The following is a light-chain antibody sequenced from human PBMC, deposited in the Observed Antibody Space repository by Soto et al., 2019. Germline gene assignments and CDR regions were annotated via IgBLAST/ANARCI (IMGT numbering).Light chain of an antibody. CDR2: GNY. Sequence: QSVLAQPPSVSGAPGQRVTISCTGSSSNIGAGYDVHWYQQLPGTAPKLLIYGNYNRPSGVPDRFSGSKSGTSASLAITGLQAEDEADYYCQSYDSSLSGSGVFGGGTKLTVL. J-gene: IGLJ3*02. CDR1: SSNIGAGYD. CDR3: QSYDSSLSGSGV. V-gene: IGLV1-40*01.